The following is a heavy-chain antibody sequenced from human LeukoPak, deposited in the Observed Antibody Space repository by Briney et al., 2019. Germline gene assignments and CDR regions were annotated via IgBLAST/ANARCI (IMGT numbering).Heavy chain of an antibody. CDR3: ARDLWFGERASGY. Sequence: GRSLRLSCAASGFIFSNYGMHWVRQAPGKRLEWVAVIWNDGSETFHADSVKGRFRIARDNSKNTLYLQMNSLRDEDTAVYYCARDLWFGERASGYWGQGTLVTVSS. V-gene: IGHV3-33*01. CDR1: GFIFSNYG. D-gene: IGHD3-10*01. CDR2: IWNDGSET. J-gene: IGHJ4*02.